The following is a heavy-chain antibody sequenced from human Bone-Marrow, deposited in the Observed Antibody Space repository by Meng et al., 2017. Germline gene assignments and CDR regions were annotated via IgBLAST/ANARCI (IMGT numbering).Heavy chain of an antibody. CDR3: ARGPTTMAHDFDY. V-gene: IGHV4-34*01. CDR2: INHSGST. Sequence: QVQSQQWGAALLKLSETLSLTCVVAGGSFSDSYWSLIRQPPGKGLEWIGEINHSGSTNYNPSLESRATISVDTSQNNLSLKLSSVTAADSAVYYCARGPTTMAHDFDYWGQGTLVTVSS. J-gene: IGHJ4*02. D-gene: IGHD4-11*01. CDR1: GGSFSDSY.